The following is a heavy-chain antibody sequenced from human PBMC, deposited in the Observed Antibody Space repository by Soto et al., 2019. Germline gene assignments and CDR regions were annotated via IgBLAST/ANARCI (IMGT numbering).Heavy chain of an antibody. CDR3: TRNFGFDY. J-gene: IGHJ4*02. CDR1: GFTFSGSA. Sequence: GESLKISCAASGFTFSGSAMHWVRQASGKGLEWVGRIRSKANSYATAYAASVKGRFTISRDDSKNTAYLQMNSLKTEDTAVYYCTRNFGFDYWGQGTLVTVSS. D-gene: IGHD3-3*01. CDR2: IRSKANSYAT. V-gene: IGHV3-73*01.